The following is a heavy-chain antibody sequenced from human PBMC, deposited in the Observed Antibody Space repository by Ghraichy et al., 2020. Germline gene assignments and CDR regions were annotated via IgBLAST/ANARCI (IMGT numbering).Heavy chain of an antibody. CDR3: ARAPRRGPHVGFFDY. Sequence: GGSLRLSCAASGFTFSSYAMHWVRQAPDKGLEWVAVISYDGSNKYYADSVKGRFTISRDNSKNTLYLQMSSLRAEDTAVYYCARAPRRGPHVGFFDYWGQGTLVTVSS. CDR1: GFTFSSYA. D-gene: IGHD2-15*01. CDR2: ISYDGSNK. J-gene: IGHJ4*02. V-gene: IGHV3-30*04.